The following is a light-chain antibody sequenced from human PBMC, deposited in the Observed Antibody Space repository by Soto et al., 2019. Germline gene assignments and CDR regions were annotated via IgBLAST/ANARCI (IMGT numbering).Light chain of an antibody. CDR3: QQYNNWPRT. Sequence: EVVMTQSPATLSVSPGEGVTLSCRASQGIGDTLAWYQHKPGQAPRLVIYGTSTRATGIPARFSGSGSGTDFTLTISSLQFEDFAVYYCQQYNNWPRTFGQGTKVDIK. CDR1: QGIGDT. CDR2: GTS. V-gene: IGKV3-15*01. J-gene: IGKJ1*01.